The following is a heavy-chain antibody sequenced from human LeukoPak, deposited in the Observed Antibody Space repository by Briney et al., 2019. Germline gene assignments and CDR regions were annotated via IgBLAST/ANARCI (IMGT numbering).Heavy chain of an antibody. CDR2: IYYSGST. D-gene: IGHD7-27*01. V-gene: IGHV4-59*01. Sequence: SETLSLTCTVSGGSISSYYWSWIRQPPGKGLEWIGYIYYSGSTNYNPSLKSRVTISVDTSKNQFSLKLSSVTAADTAVYYRARDLTGEGYFDYWGQGTLVTVSS. CDR3: ARDLTGEGYFDY. J-gene: IGHJ4*02. CDR1: GGSISSYY.